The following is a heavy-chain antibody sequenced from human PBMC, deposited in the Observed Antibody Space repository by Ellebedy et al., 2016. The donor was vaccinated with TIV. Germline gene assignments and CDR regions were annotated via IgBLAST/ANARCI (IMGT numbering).Heavy chain of an antibody. CDR3: ARGQNHYSDSSGFNWYFDL. D-gene: IGHD3-22*01. CDR1: GYIFTDYY. CDR2: VNPDSSCP. Sequence: AASVKVSCKTSGYIFTDYYMFWVRQAPGQGLEWLGWVNPDSSCPDSAQKFQGRLTMTRDTSITTSYMELSSLISDDTAVYYCARGQNHYSDSSGFNWYFDLWGRGTLVTFSS. V-gene: IGHV1-2*02. J-gene: IGHJ2*01.